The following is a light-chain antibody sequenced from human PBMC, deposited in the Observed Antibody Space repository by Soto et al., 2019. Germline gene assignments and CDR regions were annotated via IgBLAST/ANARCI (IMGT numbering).Light chain of an antibody. V-gene: IGKV1-5*03. CDR2: KAS. CDR1: QSINNW. CDR3: QQYTQ. J-gene: IGKJ1*01. Sequence: DIQMTQSPSSVSASVGDRVTITCRASQSINNWLAWYQQKPGKAPKLLIYKASSLESGVPSRFSGSASGTEFTLTISSLQPDDFATYYCQQYTQFGQGTKVDIK.